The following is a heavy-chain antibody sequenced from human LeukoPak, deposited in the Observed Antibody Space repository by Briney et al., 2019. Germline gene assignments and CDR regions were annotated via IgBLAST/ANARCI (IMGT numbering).Heavy chain of an antibody. CDR3: AKVAAAGDAFDI. CDR1: GFTFSSYA. CDR2: ISWNSGSI. J-gene: IGHJ3*02. V-gene: IGHV3-9*01. D-gene: IGHD6-13*01. Sequence: GRSLRLSCAASGFTFSSYAMHWVRQAPGKGLEWVSGISWNSGSIGYADSVKGRFTISRDNAKNSLYLQMNSLRAEDTALYYCAKVAAAGDAFDIWGQGTMVTVSS.